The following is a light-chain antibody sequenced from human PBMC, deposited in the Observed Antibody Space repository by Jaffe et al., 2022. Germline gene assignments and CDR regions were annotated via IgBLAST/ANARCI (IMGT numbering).Light chain of an antibody. Sequence: EIVLTQSPGTLSLSPGERATLSCRTSQRVSSNYLAWYQQKPGQAPGLLIYGASTRATGIPDRFSGSGSGTDFTLTISSLEPEDFAVYYCQQYGNLLFAFGGGTKVEIK. CDR3: QQYGNLLFA. CDR2: GAS. V-gene: IGKV3-20*01. J-gene: IGKJ4*01. CDR1: QRVSSNY.